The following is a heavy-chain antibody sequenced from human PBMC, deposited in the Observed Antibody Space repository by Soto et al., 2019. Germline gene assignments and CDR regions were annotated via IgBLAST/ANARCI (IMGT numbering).Heavy chain of an antibody. J-gene: IGHJ3*01. CDR1: GGSITPYY. Sequence: QVQLQESGPGLVKTSDTLSLTCTVSGGSITPYYWSWIRQPPGEGLEWIGYVSYSGKTAYNPSLKSRVSMSIDTSKNEFSLKLTSLTAADAATYYCARQQYTVVTAFDVWGQGTTVAVSS. D-gene: IGHD2-15*01. CDR3: ARQQYTVVTAFDV. CDR2: VSYSGKT. V-gene: IGHV4-59*07.